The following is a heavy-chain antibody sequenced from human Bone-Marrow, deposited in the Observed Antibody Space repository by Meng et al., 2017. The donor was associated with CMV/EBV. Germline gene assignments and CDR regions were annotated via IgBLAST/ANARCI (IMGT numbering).Heavy chain of an antibody. CDR1: GFTFGNYW. V-gene: IGHV3-74*01. D-gene: IGHD2-2*01. J-gene: IGHJ5*02. CDR3: ARGYCSSTSCRTLSNWFDP. CDR2: INNDGSST. Sequence: GESLKISCAASGFTFGNYWMHWVRQAPGKGLVWVSRINNDGSSTRYADSVKGRFTISRDNAKNTLYLQMNSLRAEDTAVYYCARGYCSSTSCRTLSNWFDPWGQGTLVTVSS.